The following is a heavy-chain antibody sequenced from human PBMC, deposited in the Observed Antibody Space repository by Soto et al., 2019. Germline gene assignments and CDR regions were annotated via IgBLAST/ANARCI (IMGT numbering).Heavy chain of an antibody. V-gene: IGHV3-30*04. J-gene: IGHJ5*02. CDR3: AREPAKLNNGFFYNGVDP. CDR1: GFTFSTYV. D-gene: IGHD2-8*01. CDR2: TSYDGSNK. Sequence: QVQLVESGGGVVQPGRSLRLSCAASGFTFSTYVMHWVRQAPGKGLEWVAVTSYDGSNKYYADSVKGRFTISRDNSKNTLYLQMNSLTVEDTAVYYCAREPAKLNNGFFYNGVDPGGQGPLVTVSS.